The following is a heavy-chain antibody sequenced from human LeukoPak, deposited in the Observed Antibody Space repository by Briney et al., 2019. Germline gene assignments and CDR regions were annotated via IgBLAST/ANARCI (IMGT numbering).Heavy chain of an antibody. CDR1: GYSVSGNSAD. D-gene: IGHD1-26*01. Sequence: SQTLSLTCAISGYSVSGNSADWNWIRQSPSRGLEWLRRTYYRSKWYYDYAVAVKSRISINPDTSKNQFSLQLSSVTPEDTAVYYCARDPVGGSTIFDYWGQGTLVTVSS. V-gene: IGHV6-1*01. J-gene: IGHJ4*02. CDR3: ARDPVGGSTIFDY. CDR2: TYYRSKWYY.